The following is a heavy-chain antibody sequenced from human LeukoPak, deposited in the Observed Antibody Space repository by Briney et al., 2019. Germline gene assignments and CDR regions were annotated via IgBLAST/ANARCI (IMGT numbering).Heavy chain of an antibody. CDR3: ARGAPYYYDSSGYLFDY. J-gene: IGHJ4*02. CDR2: IYYSGST. Sequence: PSETLSLTCTVSGGSINSYYWRWIRQPPGKGLEWVGCIYYSGSTNYNPSLKSRATISVDTSKNQFSLKLSSVTAADTAVYYCARGAPYYYDSSGYLFDYWGQGTLVTASS. D-gene: IGHD3-22*01. CDR1: GGSINSYY. V-gene: IGHV4-59*01.